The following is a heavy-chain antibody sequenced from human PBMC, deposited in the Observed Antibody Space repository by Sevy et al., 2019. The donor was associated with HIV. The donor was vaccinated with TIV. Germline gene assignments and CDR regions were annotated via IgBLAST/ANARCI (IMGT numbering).Heavy chain of an antibody. Sequence: GGSLRLSCAASGFTFSDHAMSWVRQTPGRGLEWVSRINWKADTTGYADSLKGRFTISRDNAKNSLYLQIHSLRAEDTALYYCARSAYYYDSTGYGPLDLWGQGTMVTVSS. D-gene: IGHD3-22*01. J-gene: IGHJ3*01. CDR3: ARSAYYYDSTGYGPLDL. CDR1: GFTFSDHA. V-gene: IGHV3-20*04. CDR2: INWKADTT.